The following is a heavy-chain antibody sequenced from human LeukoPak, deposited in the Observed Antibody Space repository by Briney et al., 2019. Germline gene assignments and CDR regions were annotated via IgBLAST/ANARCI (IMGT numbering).Heavy chain of an antibody. J-gene: IGHJ4*02. Sequence: SETLSLTSTVPGGSIISFYKCRIRQPPGKGLEWIGYIYYSGSTNYNPSLKSRVTISVDTSKNQFSLKLSSVTAADTAVYYCARGFSPQWDLRGFDYWGQGTLVTVSS. D-gene: IGHD1-26*01. CDR1: GGSIISFY. CDR3: ARGFSPQWDLRGFDY. V-gene: IGHV4-59*01. CDR2: IYYSGST.